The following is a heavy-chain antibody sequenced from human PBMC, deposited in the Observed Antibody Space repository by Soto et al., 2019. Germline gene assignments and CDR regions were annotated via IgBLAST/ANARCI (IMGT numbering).Heavy chain of an antibody. CDR3: AASNYYDSSGYYHGDY. CDR2: IVVGSGNT. Sequence: SVMVSCKASGFTFTSSAVQWVRQARGQRLEWIGWIVVGSGNTNYAQKFQERVTITRDMSTSTAYMELSSLRSEDTAVYYCAASNYYDSSGYYHGDYWGQGTLVTVSS. CDR1: GFTFTSSA. J-gene: IGHJ4*02. V-gene: IGHV1-58*01. D-gene: IGHD3-22*01.